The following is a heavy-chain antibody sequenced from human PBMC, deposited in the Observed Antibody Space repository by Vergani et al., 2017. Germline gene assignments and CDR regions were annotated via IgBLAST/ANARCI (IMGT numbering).Heavy chain of an antibody. D-gene: IGHD6-6*01. CDR1: GGTFSSYA. CDR3: ARFRAARPWVGEPYYYYYGMDV. V-gene: IGHV1-69*04. CDR2: IIPILGIA. Sequence: QVQLVQSGAEVKKPGASVKVSCKASGGTFSSYAISWVRQAPGQGLEWMGRIIPILGIANYAQKFQGRVTITADKSTSTAYMELSSLRSEDTAVYYCARFRAARPWVGEPYYYYYGMDVWGQGTTVTVSS. J-gene: IGHJ6*02.